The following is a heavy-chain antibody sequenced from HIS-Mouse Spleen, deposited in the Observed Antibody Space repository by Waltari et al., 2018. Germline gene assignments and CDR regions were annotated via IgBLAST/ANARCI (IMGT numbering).Heavy chain of an antibody. V-gene: IGHV4-59*08. CDR3: ARVYDFWSGYYAFDI. J-gene: IGHJ3*02. CDR1: GGSISSYY. CDR2: IYYSGST. D-gene: IGHD3-3*01. Sequence: QVQLQESGPGLVKPSETLSLTCTVSGGSISSYYWSWIRQPPGKGLEWIGYIYYSGSTTDNPYLKSRVTISVDTSKNQFSRKLSSVTAADTAVYYCARVYDFWSGYYAFDIWGQGTMVTVSS.